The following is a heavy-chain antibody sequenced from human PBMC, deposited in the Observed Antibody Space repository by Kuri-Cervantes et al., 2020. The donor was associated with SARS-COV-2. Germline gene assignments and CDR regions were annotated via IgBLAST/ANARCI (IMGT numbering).Heavy chain of an antibody. J-gene: IGHJ4*02. CDR3: ARGMWTGYCSSTSCSDGGFHLDY. CDR2: IYHSGST. Sequence: SETLSLTCTVSGGSISSYYWSWIRQPPGKGLEWIGYIYHSGSTYYNPSLKSRVTISVDRSKNQFSLKLSSVTAADTAVYYCARGMWTGYCSSTSCSDGGFHLDYWGQGTLVTVSS. CDR1: GGSISSYY. V-gene: IGHV4-59*12. D-gene: IGHD2-2*01.